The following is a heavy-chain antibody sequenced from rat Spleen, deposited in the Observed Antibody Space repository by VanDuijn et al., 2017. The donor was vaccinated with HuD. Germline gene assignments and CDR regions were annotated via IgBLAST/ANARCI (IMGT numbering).Heavy chain of an antibody. V-gene: IGHV2S30*01. CDR1: GFSLTDYS. CDR2: MRYDEDT. Sequence: QVQLKESGPGLVQPSQTLSLTCTVSGFSLTDYSVHWVRQPPGKGLEWMGRMRYDEDTYYNSALKSRLSISRDTSKSQVFLKLNILQTEDTAIYYCTRMDSSYVMDAWGQGASVTVSS. CDR3: TRMDSSYVMDA. D-gene: IGHD1-2*01. J-gene: IGHJ4*01.